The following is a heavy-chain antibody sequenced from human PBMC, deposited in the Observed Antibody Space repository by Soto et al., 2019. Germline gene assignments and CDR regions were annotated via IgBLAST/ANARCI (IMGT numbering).Heavy chain of an antibody. Sequence: SETLSLTCTVSGGSISSGEYYWTWIRQPPGKGLEWIGEIYHSGSTNYNPSLKSRVSISVDTSNNQFSLKMSSVTAADTAVYYCARGGYFDSWGQGTLVTV. CDR2: IYHSGST. CDR1: GGSISSGEYY. V-gene: IGHV4-30-4*01. CDR3: ARGGYFDS. J-gene: IGHJ4*02. D-gene: IGHD6-13*01.